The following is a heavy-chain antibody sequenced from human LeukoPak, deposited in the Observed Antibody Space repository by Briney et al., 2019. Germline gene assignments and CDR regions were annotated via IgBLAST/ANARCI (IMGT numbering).Heavy chain of an antibody. Sequence: GGSLRLSCAASGFTFSDYTMTWVRQAPGKGLEWVASISSDSSYIDYADSVKGRFTISRDNSKNTLYLQMNSLRAEDTAVYYCAKDRNYYDSSGYYYGDYWGQGTLVTVSS. CDR1: GFTFSDYT. CDR3: AKDRNYYDSSGYYYGDY. D-gene: IGHD3-22*01. CDR2: ISSDSSYI. V-gene: IGHV3-21*04. J-gene: IGHJ4*02.